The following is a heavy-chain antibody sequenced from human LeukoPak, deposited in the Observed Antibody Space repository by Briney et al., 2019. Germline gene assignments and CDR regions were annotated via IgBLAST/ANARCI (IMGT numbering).Heavy chain of an antibody. J-gene: IGHJ3*02. Sequence: GGSLRLSCAASGLTVSSNYMSWVRQAPGKGLEWVSVIYSGGSTYYADSVKGRFTISRDNSKNTLYLQMNSLRAEDTAVYYCARDWAGFTDAFDIWGQGTMVTVSS. CDR2: IYSGGST. CDR1: GLTVSSNY. CDR3: ARDWAGFTDAFDI. V-gene: IGHV3-66*01. D-gene: IGHD3-16*01.